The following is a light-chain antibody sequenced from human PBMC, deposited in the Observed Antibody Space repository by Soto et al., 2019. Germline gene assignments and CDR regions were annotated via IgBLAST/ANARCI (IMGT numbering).Light chain of an antibody. J-gene: IGKJ1*01. Sequence: IVLTQSPGTLSLSPGVRATLXXRTSQSVSTSKLAWYQQRPGQAPRLXMYDASRRATGIPDRFSGSGAGTDFTLTISRLEPEDVAVYYCQQYVNFVWTFGQGTKVDIK. CDR1: QSVSTSK. CDR2: DAS. V-gene: IGKV3-20*01. CDR3: QQYVNFVWT.